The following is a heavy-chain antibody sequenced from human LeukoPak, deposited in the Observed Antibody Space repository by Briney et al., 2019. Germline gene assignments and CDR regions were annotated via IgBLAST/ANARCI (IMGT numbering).Heavy chain of an antibody. Sequence: GGSLRLSCEASRFTFNSYAMNWVRQAPGKGLEWVAVISYDGNNKYYADSVKGRFTISRDNFKNTLYLQMNSLRAEDTAVYYCARELSVPTIADCFSCHGLDYWGQGTTVTASS. CDR3: ARELSVPTIADCFSCHGLDY. D-gene: IGHD2-21*02. V-gene: IGHV3-30-3*01. J-gene: IGHJ6*02. CDR1: RFTFNSYA. CDR2: ISYDGNNK.